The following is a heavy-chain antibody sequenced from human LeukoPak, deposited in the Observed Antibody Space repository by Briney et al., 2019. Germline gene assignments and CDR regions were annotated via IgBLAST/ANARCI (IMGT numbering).Heavy chain of an antibody. V-gene: IGHV3-11*04. Sequence: GGSLRLSCAASGFTFSDYYMSWIRQAPGKGLEWVSYISSSGSTIYYADSVKGRFTISRDSAKNSLYLQMNSLRAEDTAVYYCARDPPTVTLDYWGQGTLVTVSS. CDR3: ARDPPTVTLDY. CDR1: GFTFSDYY. D-gene: IGHD4-17*01. J-gene: IGHJ4*02. CDR2: ISSSGSTI.